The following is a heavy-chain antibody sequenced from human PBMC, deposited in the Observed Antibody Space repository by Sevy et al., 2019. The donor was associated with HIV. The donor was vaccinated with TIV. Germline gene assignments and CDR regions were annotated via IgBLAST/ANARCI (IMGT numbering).Heavy chain of an antibody. D-gene: IGHD3-3*01. CDR3: ARRFIYGAAPSDAAFDI. J-gene: IGHJ3*02. CDR2: IYHSGST. CDR1: GYSISSGYY. Sequence: SETLSLTCAVSGYSISSGYYWGWIRQPPGKGLEWIGSIYHSGSTYYNPSLKSRVTISVDTSKNQFSLKLSSVTAADTAVYYCARRFIYGAAPSDAAFDIWGQGTMVTVSS. V-gene: IGHV4-38-2*01.